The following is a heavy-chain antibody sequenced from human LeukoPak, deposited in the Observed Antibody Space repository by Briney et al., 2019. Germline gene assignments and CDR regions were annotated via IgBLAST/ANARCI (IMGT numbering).Heavy chain of an antibody. CDR2: INPSGGST. CDR3: TRRAAAGTGFDH. V-gene: IGHV1-46*04. J-gene: IGHJ4*02. D-gene: IGHD6-13*01. CDR1: GYTFTSYY. Sequence: ASVKVSCKASGYTFTSYYMHWVRQAPGQGLEWMGIINPSGGSTSYADSVKGRFTISRDNAKNTLYLQMNSLRAEDTAVYYCTRRAAAGTGFDHWGQGTLVTVSS.